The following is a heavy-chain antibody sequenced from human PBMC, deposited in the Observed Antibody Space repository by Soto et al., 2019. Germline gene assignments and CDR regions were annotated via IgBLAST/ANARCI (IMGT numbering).Heavy chain of an antibody. J-gene: IGHJ5*02. CDR1: GGSISSSNW. Sequence: QVQLQESGPGLVKPSGTLSLTCAVSGGSISSSNWWSWVRQPPGKGLEWIGEIYHSGSTNYNPSPRSRVTISVAKSKNQFSLKLSSVTAADTAVYYCARWITGPSYKSNWFDPWGQGTLVTVSS. D-gene: IGHD1-20*01. CDR2: IYHSGST. V-gene: IGHV4-4*02. CDR3: ARWITGPSYKSNWFDP.